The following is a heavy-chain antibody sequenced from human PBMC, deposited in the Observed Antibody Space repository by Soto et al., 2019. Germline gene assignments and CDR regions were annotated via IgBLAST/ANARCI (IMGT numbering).Heavy chain of an antibody. CDR1: GFSLSTSGLG. J-gene: IGHJ4*02. CDR2: IYWNDDK. Sequence: QITLKESGPTLVRPTQTLTLTCTFSGFSLSTSGLGVGWIRQPPGKALEWLALIYWNDDKRYSPSLKARLTITKDTSKNQVVLTMTNMDPVDTATYYCEHRPSGWYLFYSWGQGTLVTVSS. V-gene: IGHV2-5*01. D-gene: IGHD6-19*01. CDR3: EHRPSGWYLFYS.